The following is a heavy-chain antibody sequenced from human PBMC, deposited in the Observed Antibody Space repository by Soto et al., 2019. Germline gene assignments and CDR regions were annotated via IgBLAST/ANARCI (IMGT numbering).Heavy chain of an antibody. CDR3: AKPHPSTYYHDSSGYYYFDY. Sequence: GGSLRLSCAASGFTFSSYGMHWVRQAPGKGLEWVAVISYDGSNKYYADSVKGRFTISRDNSKNTLYLQMNRLRAEDTAVYYCAKPHPSTYYHDSSGYYYFDYWGHATLVTVYS. V-gene: IGHV3-30*18. J-gene: IGHJ4*01. CDR1: GFTFSSYG. CDR2: ISYDGSNK. D-gene: IGHD3-22*01.